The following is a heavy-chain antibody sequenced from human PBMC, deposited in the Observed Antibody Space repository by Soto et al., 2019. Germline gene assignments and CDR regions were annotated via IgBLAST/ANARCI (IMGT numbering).Heavy chain of an antibody. CDR3: ARGIRFYGDPTYDY. V-gene: IGHV3-21*01. Sequence: GSLRLSCAASGFTFSSYSMNWVRQAPGKGLEWVSSISSSSSYIYYADSVKGRFPISRDNAKNSLYLQMNSLRAEDTAVYYCARGIRFYGDPTYDYWGQGTLVTVSS. CDR1: GFTFSSYS. CDR2: ISSSSSYI. D-gene: IGHD4-17*01. J-gene: IGHJ4*02.